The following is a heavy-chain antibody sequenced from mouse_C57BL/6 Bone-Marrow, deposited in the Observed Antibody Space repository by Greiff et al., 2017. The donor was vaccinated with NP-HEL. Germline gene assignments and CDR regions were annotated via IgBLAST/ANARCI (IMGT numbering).Heavy chain of an antibody. CDR1: GYTFTSHW. V-gene: IGHV1-56*01. CDR2: IFPGSGST. Sequence: VQLQQSGPELVRPGASVKISCKAPGYTFTSHWMQWVRQRPGQGLEWIGEIFPGSGSTYYNETFKGKATLTVDTSSSTAYMQLSSLTSEDAAVYFCARGCLLPYAIDYWGQGTSVTVSS. D-gene: IGHD2-3*01. J-gene: IGHJ4*01. CDR3: ARGCLLPYAIDY.